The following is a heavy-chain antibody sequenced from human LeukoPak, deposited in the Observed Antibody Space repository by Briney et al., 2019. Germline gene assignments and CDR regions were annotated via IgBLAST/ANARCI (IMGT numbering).Heavy chain of an antibody. Sequence: PSETLSLTCTVSGGSISSYYWSWIRQPPGKGLEWIGYIYYSGSTNYNPSLKSRVTISVDTSKNQFSLKLSSVTAADTAVYYCARHPLNYDSSGYYSLYFDYWGQGILVTVSS. CDR2: IYYSGST. D-gene: IGHD3-22*01. J-gene: IGHJ4*02. CDR1: GGSISSYY. CDR3: ARHPLNYDSSGYYSLYFDY. V-gene: IGHV4-59*08.